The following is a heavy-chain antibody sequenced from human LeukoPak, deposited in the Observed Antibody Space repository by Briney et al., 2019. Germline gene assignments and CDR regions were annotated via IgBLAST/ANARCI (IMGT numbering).Heavy chain of an antibody. Sequence: SETLSLTCTVSGGSISSSSYYWGWIRQPPGKGLEWIGSIYYSGSTYYNPSLKSRVTISVDTSKNQFSLKLSSVTAADTAVYYCARSYSYGHFDYWGQGTLVTVSS. CDR2: IYYSGST. CDR3: ARSYSYGHFDY. D-gene: IGHD5-18*01. V-gene: IGHV4-39*07. CDR1: GGSISSSSYY. J-gene: IGHJ4*02.